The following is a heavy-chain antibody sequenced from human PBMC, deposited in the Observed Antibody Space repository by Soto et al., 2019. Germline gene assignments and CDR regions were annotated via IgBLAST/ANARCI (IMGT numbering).Heavy chain of an antibody. Sequence: GGSLRLSCAASGFTFSSYAMSWVRQAPGKGLEWVSAISGSGGSTYYADSVKGRFTISRDNSKNTLYLQMNSLRAEDTAVYYCAKGPYDRGSSSSGDGRWGQGTLVTVSS. J-gene: IGHJ4*02. CDR2: ISGSGGST. V-gene: IGHV3-23*01. CDR1: GFTFSSYA. CDR3: AKGPYDRGSSSSGDGR. D-gene: IGHD6-6*01.